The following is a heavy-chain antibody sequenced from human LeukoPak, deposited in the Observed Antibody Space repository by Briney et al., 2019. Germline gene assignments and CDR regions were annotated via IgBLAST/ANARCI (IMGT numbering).Heavy chain of an antibody. D-gene: IGHD3-10*01. J-gene: IGHJ4*02. V-gene: IGHV4-34*01. CDR3: ARLYGSGSYYRH. Sequence: SETLPLTCAVYGGSFSGYYWSWIRQPPGKGLEWIGEINHSGSTNYNPSLKSRVTISVDTSKNQFSLKLSSVTAADTAVYYCARLYGSGSYYRHWGQGTLVTVSS. CDR1: GGSFSGYY. CDR2: INHSGST.